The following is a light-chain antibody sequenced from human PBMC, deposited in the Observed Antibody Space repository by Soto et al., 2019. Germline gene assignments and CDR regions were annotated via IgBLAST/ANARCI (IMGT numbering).Light chain of an antibody. CDR3: SSYTPSSTLV. CDR2: EVS. V-gene: IGLV2-14*01. CDR1: SSDVGGYKY. J-gene: IGLJ1*01. Sequence: QSALTQPASVSGSPGQSSTVSCTGTSSDVGGYKYVSWYQHHPGRAPKLMIYEVSNRPSGVSHRFSGSKSGNTASLTISGLQPEDEADYYCSSYTPSSTLVFGTGTKLTVL.